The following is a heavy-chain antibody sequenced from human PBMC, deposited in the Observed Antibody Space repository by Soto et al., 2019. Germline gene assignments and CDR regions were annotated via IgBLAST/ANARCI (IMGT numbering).Heavy chain of an antibody. CDR2: MSHSGGI. CDR3: ACVVRGPATPVVDAFDF. Sequence: QVQLQQWGAGLLKPSETLSLTCAVYGGFVSSGLYYWSWIRHPPEKGLEWIGEMSHSGGIHFNPCFKPGLTISVDTSNIRFPQKTSCVAAGDPAVLCRACVVRGPATPVVDAFDFCCRGKMVNVSS. V-gene: IGHV4-34*01. J-gene: IGHJ3*01. CDR1: GGFVSSGLYY. D-gene: IGHD2-15*01.